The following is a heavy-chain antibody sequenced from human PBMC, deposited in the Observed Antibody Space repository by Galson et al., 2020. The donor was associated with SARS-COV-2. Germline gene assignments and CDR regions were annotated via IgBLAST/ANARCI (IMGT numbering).Heavy chain of an antibody. CDR1: GFSLSTSGMC. CDR3: ARIQGAAAGTPFDY. CDR2: IDWDDAK. D-gene: IGHD6-13*01. J-gene: IGHJ4*02. Sequence: SGPTLVKPTQTLTLTCTFSGFSLSTSGMCVSWIRQPPGKALEWLARIDWDDAKYYSTSLKTRLTISKDTSKNQVVLTMTNMDPVDTATYDCARIQGAAAGTPFDYWGQGTLVTVSS. V-gene: IGHV2-70*11.